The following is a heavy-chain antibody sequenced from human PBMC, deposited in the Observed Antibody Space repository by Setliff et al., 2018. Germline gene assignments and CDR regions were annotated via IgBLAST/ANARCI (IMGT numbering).Heavy chain of an antibody. J-gene: IGHJ6*03. V-gene: IGHV3-11*04. Sequence: LSLTCAVYGGSFSGYYWSWIRQPPGKGLEWVSYISSSGSTIYYADSVKGRFTISRDSSRNTVDLQMSSLRPEDTALYYCARSTETFSGEDFYFFYYMDVWGKGTTVTVSS. CDR1: GGSFSGYY. D-gene: IGHD4-4*01. CDR3: ARSTETFSGEDFYFFYYMDV. CDR2: ISSSGSTI.